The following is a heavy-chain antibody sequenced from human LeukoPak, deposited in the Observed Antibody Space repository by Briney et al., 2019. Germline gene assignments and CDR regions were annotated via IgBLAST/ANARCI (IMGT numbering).Heavy chain of an antibody. J-gene: IGHJ4*02. CDR2: ISSSSSYI. V-gene: IGHV3-21*01. CDR3: ARPNDYGGIGY. Sequence: ARRLSCAASGWTLSNYSMNWVSQAPGKGLEWVSSISSSSSYIYYADSVKGRFTISRDNAKNSLYLQMNSLRAEDTAVYYCARPNDYGGIGYWGQGTLVTVSS. D-gene: IGHD4-23*01. CDR1: GWTLSNYS.